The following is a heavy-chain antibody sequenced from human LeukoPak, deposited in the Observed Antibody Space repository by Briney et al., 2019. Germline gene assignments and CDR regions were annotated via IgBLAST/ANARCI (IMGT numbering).Heavy chain of an antibody. V-gene: IGHV1-46*01. D-gene: IGHD6-19*01. J-gene: IGHJ5*02. CDR1: GYTFTSYY. CDR2: INPSGGST. Sequence: ASVKVSCKASGYTFTSYYIHWVRQAPGQGLEWMGIINPSGGSTSYAQKFQGRVTMTMDTSTSTVYMELSSLRSEDTAVYYCARGGRSSGWSARGWFDPWGQGTLVTVSS. CDR3: ARGGRSSGWSARGWFDP.